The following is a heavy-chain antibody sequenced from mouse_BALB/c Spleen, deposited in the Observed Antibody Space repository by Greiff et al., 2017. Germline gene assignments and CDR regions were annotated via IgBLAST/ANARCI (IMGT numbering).Heavy chain of an antibody. J-gene: IGHJ1*01. CDR1: GFSLTSYG. V-gene: IGHV2-9*02. D-gene: IGHD2-3*01. CDR3: ARGEGYSWYFDV. CDR2: IWAGGST. Sequence: VQVVESGPGLVAPSQSLSITCTVSGFSLTSYGVHWVRQPPGKGLEWLGVIWAGGSTNYNSALMSRLSISKDNSKSQVFLKMNSLQTDDTAMYYCARGEGYSWYFDVWGAGTTVTVSS.